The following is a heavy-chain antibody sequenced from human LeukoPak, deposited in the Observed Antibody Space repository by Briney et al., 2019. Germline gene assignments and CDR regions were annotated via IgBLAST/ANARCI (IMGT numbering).Heavy chain of an antibody. CDR1: GFPFSTYS. D-gene: IGHD1-26*01. Sequence: ASVKVSCKASGFPFSTYSMHWVSQAPGQGLQWVGMINPTGDTSYAQNFQGRVTMTSDMSTNTFYMELSSLRSHDTALYFCARVIIVGSNRFDAWGPGTLVTASS. CDR3: ARVIIVGSNRFDA. V-gene: IGHV1-46*01. J-gene: IGHJ4*02. CDR2: INPTGDT.